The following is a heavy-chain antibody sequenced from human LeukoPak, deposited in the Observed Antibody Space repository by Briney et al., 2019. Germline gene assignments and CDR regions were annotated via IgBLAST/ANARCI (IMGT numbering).Heavy chain of an antibody. Sequence: ASVKVSCKASGYTFTGYYMHWVRQAPGQGLEWMGWINPNSGGTNYAQKFQGRVTMTRDTSISTAYMELSRLRSDDTAVYYCARDGGVATKVLNNWFDPWGQGALVTVSS. J-gene: IGHJ5*02. CDR1: GYTFTGYY. CDR2: INPNSGGT. D-gene: IGHD5-12*01. CDR3: ARDGGVATKVLNNWFDP. V-gene: IGHV1-2*02.